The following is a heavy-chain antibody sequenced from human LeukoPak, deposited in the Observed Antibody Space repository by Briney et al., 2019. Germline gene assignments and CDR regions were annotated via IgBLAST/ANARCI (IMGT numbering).Heavy chain of an antibody. CDR2: ISYDGSNK. CDR3: ARAPGAAAGTGYFDY. J-gene: IGHJ4*02. D-gene: IGHD6-13*01. V-gene: IGHV3-30-3*01. Sequence: PGGSLRLSCAASGFTFSSYAMHWVRQAPGKGLEWVAVISYDGSNKYYADSVKGRFTISRDNSKNTLYLQMNSLRAEDTAVYYCARAPGAAAGTGYFDYWGQGTLVTVSS. CDR1: GFTFSSYA.